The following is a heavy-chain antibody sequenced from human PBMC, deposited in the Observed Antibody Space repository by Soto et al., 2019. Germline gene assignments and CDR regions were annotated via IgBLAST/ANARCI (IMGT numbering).Heavy chain of an antibody. V-gene: IGHV4-59*11. J-gene: IGHJ3*01. CDR2: VYYSGNT. CDR1: GGYISSHY. D-gene: IGHD2-8*02. CDR3: ARDRGFESGGFDV. Sequence: QVQLRESGPGLVKPSENLSLSCSVSGGYISSHYWTWIRQSPGKGLEWIGYVYYSGNTKYNPSLKSRVTITLDTSKNQFSLKLTSVTAADTAVYYCARDRGFESGGFDVWGQGTMVTVSS.